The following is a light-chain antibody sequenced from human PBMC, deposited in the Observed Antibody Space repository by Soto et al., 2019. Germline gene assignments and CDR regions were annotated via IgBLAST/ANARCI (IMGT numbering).Light chain of an antibody. J-gene: IGKJ1*01. V-gene: IGKV1-27*01. Sequence: DIQITQSPSSLSASVGDRVPLTCRASQGISNYLAWYQQKPGKVPKLLIYAASTLQSGVPSRFSGSGSGTEFTLTISSLQSEDFAVYYCQQYNNWPWTFGQGTKVDIK. CDR2: AAS. CDR3: QQYNNWPWT. CDR1: QGISNY.